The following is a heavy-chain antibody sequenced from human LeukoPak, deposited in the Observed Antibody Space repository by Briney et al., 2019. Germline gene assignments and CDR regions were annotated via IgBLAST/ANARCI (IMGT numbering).Heavy chain of an antibody. CDR3: ARDRKLDS. J-gene: IGHJ4*02. CDR1: GFSISGHY. V-gene: IGHV4-59*11. D-gene: IGHD1-14*01. CDR2: INYSGST. Sequence: SETLSLTCRVSGFSISGHYWSWIRQPPGKGPEWIGYINYSGSTNYNPSLKSRLTISLDTSSSQFSLRLSSVTAADTAVYYCARDRKLDSWGPGTLVTVSS.